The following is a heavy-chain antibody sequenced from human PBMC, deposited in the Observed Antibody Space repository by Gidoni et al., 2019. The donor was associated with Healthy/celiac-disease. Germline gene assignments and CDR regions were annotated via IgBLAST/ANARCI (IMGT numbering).Heavy chain of an antibody. J-gene: IGHJ4*02. D-gene: IGHD3-22*01. CDR1: GFTFSSYG. V-gene: IGHV3-30*18. Sequence: VVQPGRSLRLSCAASGFTFSSYGMHWVRQAPGKGLEWVAVISYDGSNKYYADSVKGRFTISRDNSKNTLYLQMNSLRAEDTAVYYCAKGYDSGFDYWGQGTLVTVSS. CDR3: AKGYDSGFDY. CDR2: ISYDGSNK.